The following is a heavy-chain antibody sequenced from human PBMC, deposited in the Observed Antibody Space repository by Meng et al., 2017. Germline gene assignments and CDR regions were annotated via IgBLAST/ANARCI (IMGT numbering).Heavy chain of an antibody. D-gene: IGHD4-17*01. CDR2: IIPIFGTA. V-gene: IGHV1-69*01. CDR3: ARDYGDYAWIAKRWFDP. J-gene: IGHJ5*02. CDR1: GGTFSSYA. Sequence: VQVVQLGAEVKKPGSSVKVSGKASGGTFSSYAISWVRQAPGQGLEWMGGIIPIFGTANYAQKFQGRVTITADESTSTAYMELSSLRSEDTAVYYCARDYGDYAWIAKRWFDPWGQGTLVTVSS.